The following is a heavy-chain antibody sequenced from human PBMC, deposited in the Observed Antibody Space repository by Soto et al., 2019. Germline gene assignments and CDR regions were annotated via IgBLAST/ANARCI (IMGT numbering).Heavy chain of an antibody. D-gene: IGHD6-13*01. J-gene: IGHJ4*02. CDR2: VSYDGSNK. CDR1: GINFVSYG. CDR3: ARDDGRGPRIAAPID. Sequence: AGGSHRLSSTASGINFVSYGMHWVRQAPGKGLEWVAVVSYDGSNKYYADSVKGRFTISRDNSKNTLYLQMNSLRAEDTAVYYCARDDGRGPRIAAPIDWGQGTLVTVSS. V-gene: IGHV3-30-3*01.